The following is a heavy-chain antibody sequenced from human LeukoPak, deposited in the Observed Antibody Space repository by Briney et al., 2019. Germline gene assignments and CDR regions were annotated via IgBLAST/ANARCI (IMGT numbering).Heavy chain of an antibody. CDR1: GYSISSGYY. V-gene: IGHV4-38-2*02. Sequence: PSETLSLTCTVSGYSISSGYYWGWIRQPPGKGLEWIGSIYHSGSTYYNPSLKSRVTISVDTSKNQFSLKLSSATAADTAVYYCARAPPETIFGVDQSIDYWGQGTLVTVSS. D-gene: IGHD3-3*01. J-gene: IGHJ4*02. CDR3: ARAPPETIFGVDQSIDY. CDR2: IYHSGST.